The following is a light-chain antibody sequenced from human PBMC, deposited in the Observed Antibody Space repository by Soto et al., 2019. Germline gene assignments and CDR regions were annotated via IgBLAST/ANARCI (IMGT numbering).Light chain of an antibody. CDR2: HVS. V-gene: IGLV2-14*01. Sequence: QSVLTQPASVSGSPGQSITISCTGTSSDVGGYNYVSRYQQHPAKVPKLMIYHVSNRPSGVSDRFSGSKSGNTASLTISGLQAEDEADYYCYSYTTSSTYVFGTGTKVTVL. J-gene: IGLJ1*01. CDR1: SSDVGGYNY. CDR3: YSYTTSSTYV.